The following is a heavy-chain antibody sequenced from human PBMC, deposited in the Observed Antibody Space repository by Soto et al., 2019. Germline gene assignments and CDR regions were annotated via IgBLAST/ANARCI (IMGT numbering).Heavy chain of an antibody. CDR1: GESFSGYY. Sequence: QVQLQQWGAGLLKPSETLSLSCAVYGESFSGYYWSWIRQPPGKGLEWIGEINRSGSTKYNPSLKSRVTISVDTSKNQFSLKLSSVTAAHTAVYYCARGRDLGGTYLDYWGQGTLVTVSS. D-gene: IGHD1-1*01. CDR3: ARGRDLGGTYLDY. CDR2: INRSGST. J-gene: IGHJ4*02. V-gene: IGHV4-34*02.